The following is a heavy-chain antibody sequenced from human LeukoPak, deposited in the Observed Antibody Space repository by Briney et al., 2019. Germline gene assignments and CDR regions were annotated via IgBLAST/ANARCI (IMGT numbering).Heavy chain of an antibody. CDR3: ARDRYCSSTSCYSTPVDP. CDR1: GFTLSSYA. V-gene: IGHV3-30-3*01. J-gene: IGHJ5*02. CDR2: ISYDGSNK. Sequence: PGGSLRLSCAASGFTLSSYAMHWVRQAPGKGLEWVAVISYDGSNKYYADSVKGRFTISRDNSKNTLYLQMNSLRAEDTAVYYCARDRYCSSTSCYSTPVDPWGQGTLVTVSS. D-gene: IGHD2-2*01.